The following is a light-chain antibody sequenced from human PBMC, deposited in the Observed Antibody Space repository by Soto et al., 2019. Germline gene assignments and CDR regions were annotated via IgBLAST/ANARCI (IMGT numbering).Light chain of an antibody. CDR3: HPYDSSLSARYL. CDR2: GNT. Sequence: SVLTQPPSVSGAPGPRVSISCTGSSTNIGAGYGVHWYPQRPGTAPKLLIVGNTIRPSGAPERFSASTSGTSASLAITGLQAEDEGDYYGHPYDSSLSARYLFATGT. J-gene: IGLJ1*01. V-gene: IGLV1-40*01. CDR1: STNIGAGYG.